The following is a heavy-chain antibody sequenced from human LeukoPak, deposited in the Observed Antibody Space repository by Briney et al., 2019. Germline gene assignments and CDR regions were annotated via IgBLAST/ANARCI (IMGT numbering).Heavy chain of an antibody. Sequence: GGSLRLSCAASGFTFSSYSMNWVRQAPGKGLEWVSSISSSSSYIYYADSAKGRFTISRDNAKNSPYLQMNSLRAEDTAVYYCARGYCSSTSCYAGFDYWGQGTLVTVSS. CDR3: ARGYCSSTSCYAGFDY. V-gene: IGHV3-21*01. J-gene: IGHJ4*02. CDR1: GFTFSSYS. CDR2: ISSSSSYI. D-gene: IGHD2-2*01.